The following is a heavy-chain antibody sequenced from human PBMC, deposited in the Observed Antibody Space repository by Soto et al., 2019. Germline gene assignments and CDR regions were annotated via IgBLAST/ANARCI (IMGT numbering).Heavy chain of an antibody. D-gene: IGHD5-12*01. CDR2: IYHSEST. CDR1: GGSISSNNW. V-gene: IGHV4-4*02. Sequence: QVQLQESGPGLVKPSGTLSLTCAVSGGSISSNNWWSWVRQPPGMGLKWIGEIYHSESTNYNPSPKSRVNISVDKSKNQFSLKRSSVTAADTAVYYCASSWGYSGWDGRGYWGQGTLVTVSS. CDR3: ASSWGYSGWDGRGY. J-gene: IGHJ4*02.